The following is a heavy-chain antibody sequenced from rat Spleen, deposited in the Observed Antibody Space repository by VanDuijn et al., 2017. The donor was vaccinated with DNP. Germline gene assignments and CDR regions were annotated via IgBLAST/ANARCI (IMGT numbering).Heavy chain of an antibody. CDR1: GFNFNDNW. V-gene: IGHV4-2*01. J-gene: IGHJ2*01. CDR3: ARGPNYGGYPVFFDY. Sequence: EVKLVESGGGLVQPGRSLKISCAASGFNFNDNWMGWVRQAPGKGLEWIGHVNKDSSTINYTPSLKDKFTISRDNGQNTLYLQMSKLGSEDTAIYYCARGPNYGGYPVFFDYWGQGVMVTVSS. D-gene: IGHD1-11*01. CDR2: VNKDSSTI.